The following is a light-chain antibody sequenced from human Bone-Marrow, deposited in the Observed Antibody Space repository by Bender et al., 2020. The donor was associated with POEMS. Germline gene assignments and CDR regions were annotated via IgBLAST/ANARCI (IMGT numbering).Light chain of an antibody. CDR1: SSDIGRYSY. CDR3: CSFAGTTAFVL. V-gene: IGLV2-11*01. CDR2: DVS. Sequence: QSALTQPRSVSGSPGQSVTISCTGTSSDIGRYSYVSWYQHHPGKAPKVMIHDVSQRPSGVPDRFSGSKSGNTASLTISGLQAEDEADYYCCSFAGTTAFVLFGGGTKVTVL. J-gene: IGLJ3*02.